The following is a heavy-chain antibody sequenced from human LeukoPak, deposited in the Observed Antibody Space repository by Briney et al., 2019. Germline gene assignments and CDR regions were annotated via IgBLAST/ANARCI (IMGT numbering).Heavy chain of an antibody. V-gene: IGHV3-30*03. CDR1: GFIFSTYG. J-gene: IGHJ4*02. CDR2: ISNDGSNK. CDR3: ATDSAHYGGNSGLDY. D-gene: IGHD4-23*01. Sequence: PGRSLRLSCVVSGFIFSTYGMHWVRQAPGKGLEWVAVISNDGSNKYYADSVKGRFTISRDNSKNTLYLQMNSLRGEDTAVYYCATDSAHYGGNSGLDYWGQGTLVTVSS.